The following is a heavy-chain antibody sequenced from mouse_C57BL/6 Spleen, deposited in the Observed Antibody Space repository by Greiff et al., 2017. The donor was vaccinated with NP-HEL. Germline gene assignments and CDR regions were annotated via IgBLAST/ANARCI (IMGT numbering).Heavy chain of an antibody. CDR3: ARGYDSYFDY. D-gene: IGHD2-4*01. CDR2: IDPSDSYT. V-gene: IGHV1-69*01. Sequence: QVQLQQPGAELVMPGASVKLSCKASGYTFTSYWMHWVKQRPGQGLEWIGEIDPSDSYTNYNQKFKGKSTLTVDKSSSTAYMQLSSLTSEDSAVYYCARGYDSYFDYWGQGTTLTVSS. J-gene: IGHJ2*01. CDR1: GYTFTSYW.